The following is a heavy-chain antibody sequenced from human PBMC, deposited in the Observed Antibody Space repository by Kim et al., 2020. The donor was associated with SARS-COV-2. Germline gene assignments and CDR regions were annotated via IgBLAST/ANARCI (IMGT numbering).Heavy chain of an antibody. J-gene: IGHJ5*02. Sequence: SETLSLTCTVSGGSISSSSYYWGWIRQPPGKGLEWIGSIYYSGSTYYNPSLKSRVTISVDTSKNQFSLKLSSVTAADTAVYYCARHRGGGWFGEFYWFDPWGQGTLVTVSS. D-gene: IGHD3-10*01. CDR1: GGSISSSSYY. CDR2: IYYSGST. V-gene: IGHV4-39*01. CDR3: ARHRGGGWFGEFYWFDP.